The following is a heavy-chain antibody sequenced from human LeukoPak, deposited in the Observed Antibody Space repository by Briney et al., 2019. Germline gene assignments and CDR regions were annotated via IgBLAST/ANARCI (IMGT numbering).Heavy chain of an antibody. CDR1: GYGFTSYW. D-gene: IGHD3-16*02. V-gene: IGHV5-51*01. Sequence: GESLKISCKGSGYGFTSYWIGWVRQMPGKGLEWMGIIYPGDSDTRYSPSFQGQVTISADKSISTAYLQWSSLKASDTAMYYCARLAAYDYVWGSYPSHFDYWGQGTLVTVSS. CDR3: ARLAAYDYVWGSYPSHFDY. J-gene: IGHJ4*02. CDR2: IYPGDSDT.